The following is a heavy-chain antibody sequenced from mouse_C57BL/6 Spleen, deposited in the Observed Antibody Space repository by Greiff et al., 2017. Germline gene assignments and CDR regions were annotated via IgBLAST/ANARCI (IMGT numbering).Heavy chain of an antibody. CDR1: GYTFTDYY. D-gene: IGHD1-1*01. CDR3: ARYYYGSKYFDY. J-gene: IGHJ2*01. CDR2: IYPGSGNT. V-gene: IGHV1-76*01. Sequence: VQLKQSGAELVRPGASVKLSCKASGYTFTDYYINWVKQRPGQGLEWIARIYPGSGNTYYNEKFKGKATLTAEKSSSTAYMQLSSLTSEDSAVYFCARYYYGSKYFDYWGQGTTLTVSS.